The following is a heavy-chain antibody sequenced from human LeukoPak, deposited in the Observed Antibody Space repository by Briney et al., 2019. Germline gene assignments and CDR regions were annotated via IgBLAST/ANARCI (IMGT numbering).Heavy chain of an antibody. CDR2: IYYTGST. Sequence: PSETLSLTCTVSGGSISNYYWNWIRQPPGKGLEWIGYIYYTGSTNYNPSLKSRVTMSVDTSKNQFSLNLKSVTPEDTAVYYCARNLIPEQLVLNFWGQGALVTVSS. D-gene: IGHD6-13*01. CDR1: GGSISNYY. CDR3: ARNLIPEQLVLNF. J-gene: IGHJ4*02. V-gene: IGHV4-59*01.